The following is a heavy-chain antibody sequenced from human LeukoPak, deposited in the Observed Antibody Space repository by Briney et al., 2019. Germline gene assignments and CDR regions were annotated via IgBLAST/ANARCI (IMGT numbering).Heavy chain of an antibody. CDR2: IYYSGST. D-gene: IGHD4-23*01. V-gene: IGHV4-39*02. Sequence: SETLSLTCIVSGGSISSISSNNYHWGWIRQPPGKGLEWIGSIYYSGSTYYNPSLKSRVTISVDTSKNQFSLKLSSVTAADTALYYCAREMGVVTAHGIGVWGQGTTVTVSS. J-gene: IGHJ6*02. CDR1: GGSISSISSNNYH. CDR3: AREMGVVTAHGIGV.